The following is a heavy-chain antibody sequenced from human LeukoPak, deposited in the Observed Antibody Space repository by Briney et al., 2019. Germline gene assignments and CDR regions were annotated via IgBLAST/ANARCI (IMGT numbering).Heavy chain of an antibody. CDR2: ISGSGGST. D-gene: IGHD4-11*01. CDR1: GFTFSSYA. CDR3: AKSKAVTNLDGMDV. Sequence: GGSLGLSCAASGFTFSSYAMSWVRQAPGKGLEWVSAISGSGGSTYYADSVKGRFTISRDNSKNTLYLQMNSLRAEDTAVYYCAKSKAVTNLDGMDVWGQGTTVTVSS. V-gene: IGHV3-23*01. J-gene: IGHJ6*02.